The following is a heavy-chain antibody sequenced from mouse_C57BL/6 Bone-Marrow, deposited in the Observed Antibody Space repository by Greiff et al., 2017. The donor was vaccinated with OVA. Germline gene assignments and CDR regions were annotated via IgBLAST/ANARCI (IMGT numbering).Heavy chain of an antibody. CDR2: IYPRSGNT. CDR3: ARDLGYFDV. Sequence: VQLQQSGAELARPGASVKLSCKASGYTFTSYGISWVKQRTGQGLEWIGEIYPRSGNTYYNEKFKGKATLTAEKSSSTAYMELRSLTSEDSAVYFCARDLGYFDVWGTGTTVTVSS. V-gene: IGHV1-81*01. J-gene: IGHJ1*03. CDR1: GYTFTSYG.